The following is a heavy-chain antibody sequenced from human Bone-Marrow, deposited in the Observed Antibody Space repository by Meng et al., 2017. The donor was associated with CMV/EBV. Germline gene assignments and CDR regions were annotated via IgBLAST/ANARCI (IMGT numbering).Heavy chain of an antibody. CDR2: VTSDGSDT. V-gene: IGHV3-74*01. D-gene: IGHD6-19*01. CDR3: TKELGSSGWYYGMDV. J-gene: IGHJ6*02. Sequence: GESLKISCAASGFTSGFTFVSYWMHWVRHTPGKGLVWVSRVTSDGSDTIYADSVKGRFTISRDNAKDTLYLQMNNLRAEDTAVYYCTKELGSSGWYYGMDVWGQGTTVTVSS. CDR1: GFTFVSYW.